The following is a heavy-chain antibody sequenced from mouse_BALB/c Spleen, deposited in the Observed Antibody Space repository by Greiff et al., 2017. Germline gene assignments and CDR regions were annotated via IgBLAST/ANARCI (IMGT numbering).Heavy chain of an antibody. CDR3: ARSLYYDSLYAMDY. V-gene: IGHV5-6-5*01. CDR2: ISSGGST. Sequence: DVHLVESGGGLVKPGGSLKLSCAASGFTFSSYAMSWVRQTPEKRLEWVASISSGGSTYYPDSVKGRFTISRDNARNILYLQMSSLRSEDTAMYYCARSLYYDSLYAMDYWGQGTSVTVSS. J-gene: IGHJ4*01. CDR1: GFTFSSYA. D-gene: IGHD2-4*01.